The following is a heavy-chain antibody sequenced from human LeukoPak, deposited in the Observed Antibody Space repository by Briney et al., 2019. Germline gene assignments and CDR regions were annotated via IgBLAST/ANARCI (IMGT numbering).Heavy chain of an antibody. CDR1: GFTFSDYY. CDR3: ARAGSSVWYSWFDP. CDR2: ISNSGTNI. Sequence: PGGPLRLSCAASGFTFSDYYMSWIPQAPGKGLEGISYISNSGTNIYYTGSVKGRFTISRDNAKNSLYLQINSLRAEETAVYYCARAGSSVWYSWFDPGGQGTLVNVSS. J-gene: IGHJ5*02. D-gene: IGHD6-19*01. V-gene: IGHV3-11*01.